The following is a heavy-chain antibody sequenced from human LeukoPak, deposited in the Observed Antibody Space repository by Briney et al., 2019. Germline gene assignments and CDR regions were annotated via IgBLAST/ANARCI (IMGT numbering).Heavy chain of an antibody. D-gene: IGHD6-13*01. J-gene: IGHJ4*02. CDR3: AKLLGSAAGDSDY. V-gene: IGHV3-30*18. CDR1: GFTFSDYY. CDR2: ISYDGSNK. Sequence: GGSLRLSCPASGFTFSDYYMSWIRQAPGKGLEWVAVISYDGSNKYYADSVKGRFTISRDNSKNTLYLQMNSLRAEDTAVYYCAKLLGSAAGDSDYWGQGTLVTVSS.